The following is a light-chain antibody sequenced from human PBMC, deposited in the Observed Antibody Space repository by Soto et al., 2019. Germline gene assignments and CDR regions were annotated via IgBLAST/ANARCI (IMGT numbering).Light chain of an antibody. CDR2: GAS. J-gene: IGKJ5*01. CDR3: QQYGGSPIT. V-gene: IGKV3-20*01. CDR1: QSVSRR. Sequence: EVVLTQSPGTLSLSPGGIATLSFRASQSVSRRLAWYQQRPGQSPRLLISGASMRASGVPVRFIGSGSGTDFTLTITRLEPEDFAVYYCQQYGGSPITFGLGTRLDIK.